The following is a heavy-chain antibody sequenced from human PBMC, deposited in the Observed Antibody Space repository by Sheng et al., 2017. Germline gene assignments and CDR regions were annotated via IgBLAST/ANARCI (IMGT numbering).Heavy chain of an antibody. Sequence: QVQLQESGPGLVKPSETLSLTCTVSGGSISSYYWSWIRQPAGKGLEWIGRIYTSGSTNYNPSLKSRVTMSVDTSKNQFSLKLSSVTAADTAVYYCAGGELGFAFGGVIVIQSDYWGQGTLVTVSS. CDR2: IYTSGST. D-gene: IGHD3-16*02. J-gene: IGHJ4*02. CDR3: AGGELGFAFGGVIVIQSDY. CDR1: GGSISSYY. V-gene: IGHV4-4*07.